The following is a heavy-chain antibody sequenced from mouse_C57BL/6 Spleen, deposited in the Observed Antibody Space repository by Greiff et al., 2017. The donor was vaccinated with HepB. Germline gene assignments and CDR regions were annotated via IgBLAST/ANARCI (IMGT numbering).Heavy chain of an antibody. CDR1: GYTFTSYG. Sequence: VQLQQSGAELARPGASVKLSCKASGYTFTSYGISWVKQRTGQGLEWIGEIYPRSGNTYYNEKFKGKATLTADKSSSTAYMELRSLTSEDSAVYVWARRAAQAKGFAYWGQGTLVTVSA. V-gene: IGHV1-81*01. CDR3: ARRAAQAKGFAY. J-gene: IGHJ3*01. CDR2: IYPRSGNT. D-gene: IGHD3-2*02.